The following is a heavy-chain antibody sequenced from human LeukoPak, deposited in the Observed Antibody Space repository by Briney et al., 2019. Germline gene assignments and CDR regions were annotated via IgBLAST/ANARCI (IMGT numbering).Heavy chain of an antibody. J-gene: IGHJ3*02. D-gene: IGHD2-15*01. Sequence: ASVKVSCKASGYTFSNYGISWVRQAPGHGLEWMGWISAYNGDTNYAQKLQGRLATTTDTSTSTAYMELRSLRSDDTAVYFCARDSGLKDCSGVSCYRAFDIWGQGTMITVSS. CDR1: GYTFSNYG. V-gene: IGHV1-18*01. CDR2: ISAYNGDT. CDR3: ARDSGLKDCSGVSCYRAFDI.